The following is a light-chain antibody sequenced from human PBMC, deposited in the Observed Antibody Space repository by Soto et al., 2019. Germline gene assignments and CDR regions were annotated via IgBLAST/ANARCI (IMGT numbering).Light chain of an antibody. CDR3: QQYGSSPIT. J-gene: IGKJ5*01. Sequence: ESVMTQSPGTLSMSPGERATLSCRASQTVSSTYLAWYQQKPGQAPRLLIYGASSRATGIPDRFSGTGSGTDFTLTISRLEPEDFAVYYCQQYGSSPITFGQGTRLEIK. V-gene: IGKV3-20*01. CDR2: GAS. CDR1: QTVSSTY.